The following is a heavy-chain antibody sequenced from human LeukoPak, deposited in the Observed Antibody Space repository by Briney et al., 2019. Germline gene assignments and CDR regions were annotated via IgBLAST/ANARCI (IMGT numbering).Heavy chain of an antibody. CDR1: GFTFSKYW. Sequence: PGGSLGLSCAASGFTFSKYWMLWVRQAPGKGLGSVSRINTDGTVTTYADSVKGRFTVSRDNADNTMFLQMNSVRDEDTAVYYCATKQWLAPPPDSWGQGTPVTVSS. CDR3: ATKQWLAPPPDS. CDR2: INTDGTVT. D-gene: IGHD6-19*01. J-gene: IGHJ4*02. V-gene: IGHV3-74*01.